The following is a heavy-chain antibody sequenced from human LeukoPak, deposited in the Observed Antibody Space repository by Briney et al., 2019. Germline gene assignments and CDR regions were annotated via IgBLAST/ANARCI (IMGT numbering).Heavy chain of an antibody. CDR2: INPSGGST. Sequence: GASVKVSCKASGYTFTSYYMHWVRQAPGQGLEWMGIINPSGGSTSYAQKFRGRVTMTRDTSTSTVYMELSSLRSEDTAVYYCARDRLWIAYYYDSSGTPQALDYWGQGTLVTVSS. J-gene: IGHJ4*02. D-gene: IGHD3-22*01. V-gene: IGHV1-46*01. CDR1: GYTFTSYY. CDR3: ARDRLWIAYYYDSSGTPQALDY.